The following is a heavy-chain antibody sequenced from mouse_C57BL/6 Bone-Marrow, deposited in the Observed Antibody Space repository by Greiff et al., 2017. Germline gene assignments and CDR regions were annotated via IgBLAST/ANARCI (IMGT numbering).Heavy chain of an antibody. CDR1: GYTFTDYY. CDR2: INPNNGGT. V-gene: IGHV1-26*01. J-gene: IGHJ2*01. Sequence: EVQLQQSGPELVKPGASVKISCKASGYTFTDYYMNWVKQSHGKSLEWIGDINPNNGGTSYNQKFKGKATLTVDKSSSTAYMEHRSLTSEDSRVYYCARDWDYFDYWGQGTTLTVSS. D-gene: IGHD4-1*01. CDR3: ARDWDYFDY.